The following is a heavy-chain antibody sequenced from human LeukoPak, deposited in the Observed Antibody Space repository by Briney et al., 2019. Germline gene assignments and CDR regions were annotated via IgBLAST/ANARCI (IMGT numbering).Heavy chain of an antibody. Sequence: SETLSLTCAVYGGSFSGYYWSWIRQPPGKGLEWIGEINHSGSTNYNPSLKSRVTISVDTSKNQFSLKLSSVTAADTAVYYCARYARYCSSTSCLYFDPWGQGTLVTVSS. J-gene: IGHJ5*02. V-gene: IGHV4-34*01. CDR1: GGSFSGYY. D-gene: IGHD2-2*01. CDR3: ARYARYCSSTSCLYFDP. CDR2: INHSGST.